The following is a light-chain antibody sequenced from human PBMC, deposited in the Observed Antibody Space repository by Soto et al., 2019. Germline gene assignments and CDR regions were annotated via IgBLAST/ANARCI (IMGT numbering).Light chain of an antibody. J-gene: IGKJ1*01. V-gene: IGKV3-20*01. CDR3: QHYGSSPKT. Sequence: EIVLTQSPGTLSVSPGERATLSCRASQSISSSYLAWYQQRPGQAPRLLIYGASSRATGIPGRFSGSGFGTGFSLTISRLEPEDFAVYYCQHYGSSPKTFGQGTKVDI. CDR1: QSISSSY. CDR2: GAS.